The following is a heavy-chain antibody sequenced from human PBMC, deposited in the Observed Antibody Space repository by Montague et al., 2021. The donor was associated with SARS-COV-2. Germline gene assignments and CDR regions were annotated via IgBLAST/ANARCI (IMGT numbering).Heavy chain of an antibody. CDR2: INDSGTN. Sequence: SETLSLTCTVSGASINIGSYYWTWIRQSTGKQLEGVGYINDSGTNNYNPSLKSRVTIVEDTSRNQFTLNMDSVTAADTAVYYCARGCCSGGFCYYGVAFDVWGQGTMVTVSS. J-gene: IGHJ3*01. CDR3: ARGCCSGGFCYYGVAFDV. D-gene: IGHD2-15*01. CDR1: GASINIGSYY. V-gene: IGHV4-61*01.